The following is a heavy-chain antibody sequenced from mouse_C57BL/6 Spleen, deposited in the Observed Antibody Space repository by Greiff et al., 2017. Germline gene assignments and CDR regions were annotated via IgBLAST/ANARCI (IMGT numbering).Heavy chain of an antibody. Sequence: EVKVVESGGGLVKPGGSLKLSCAASGFTFSDYGMHWVRQAPEKGLEWVAYISSGSSTIYYADTVKGRFTISRDNAKNTLFLQMTSLRSEDTAMYCCAKATIVTRYFDVWGTGTTVTVSS. CDR3: AKATIVTRYFDV. V-gene: IGHV5-17*01. J-gene: IGHJ1*03. CDR1: GFTFSDYG. CDR2: ISSGSSTI. D-gene: IGHD2-5*01.